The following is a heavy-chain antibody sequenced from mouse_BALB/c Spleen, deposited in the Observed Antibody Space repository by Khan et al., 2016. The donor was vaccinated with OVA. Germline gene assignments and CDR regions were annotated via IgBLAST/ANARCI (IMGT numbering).Heavy chain of an antibody. CDR2: ISYSGST. CDR3: ARTARIKY. Sequence: EVELVESGPGLVKPSQSLSLTCTVTGYSITSGYGWNLIRQFPGNQLELMGYISYSGSTNYNPSLKSRISITRDTSKNQFFLQLNSVTTEDTATYYCARTARIKYWGQGTTLTVSS. J-gene: IGHJ2*01. V-gene: IGHV3-2*02. D-gene: IGHD1-2*01. CDR1: GYSITSGYG.